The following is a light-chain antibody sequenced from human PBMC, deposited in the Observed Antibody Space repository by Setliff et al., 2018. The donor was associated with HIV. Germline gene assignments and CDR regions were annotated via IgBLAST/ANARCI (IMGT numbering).Light chain of an antibody. Sequence: QSVLTQPPSASGSPGQSVTISCTGTSSDVGGYNYVSWYQHHPGRPPKLLIYEVNQRPSGVPDRFSGSKSGNTAPLTVSGLQAEDEADYYCSSYAGTNHPYVFGTGTKVTVL. CDR3: SSYAGTNHPYV. V-gene: IGLV2-8*01. CDR2: EVN. CDR1: SSDVGGYNY. J-gene: IGLJ1*01.